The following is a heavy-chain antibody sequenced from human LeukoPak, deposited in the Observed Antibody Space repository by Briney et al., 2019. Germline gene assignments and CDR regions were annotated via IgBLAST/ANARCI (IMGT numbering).Heavy chain of an antibody. CDR2: IDGGGSGGST. V-gene: IGHV3-53*01. D-gene: IGHD6-13*01. Sequence: QPGGSLRLSCAASGLSVGAYYMSWVRQAPGKGLEWVSVIDGGGSGGSTYYADSVKGRFTISRDNSKNTLFLQMNSLRAEATAVYYCASDCDSSTWSYYWGQGTLVTVSS. J-gene: IGHJ4*02. CDR3: ASDCDSSTWSYY. CDR1: GLSVGAYY.